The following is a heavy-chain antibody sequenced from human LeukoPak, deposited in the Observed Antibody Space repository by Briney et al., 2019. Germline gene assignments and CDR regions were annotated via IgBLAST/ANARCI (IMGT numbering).Heavy chain of an antibody. J-gene: IGHJ4*02. CDR1: GFTFSTYS. CDR2: ISSSISTI. D-gene: IGHD6-13*01. CDR3: ARDGVASPGPFDY. V-gene: IGHV3-48*02. Sequence: QPGGSLRLSCTASGFTFSTYSMNWVRQAPGKGLEWVSYISSSISTIYYTDSVKGRFTISRDNARNSLYLQMNSLRDEDTAVYYCARDGVASPGPFDYWGQGTLVTVSS.